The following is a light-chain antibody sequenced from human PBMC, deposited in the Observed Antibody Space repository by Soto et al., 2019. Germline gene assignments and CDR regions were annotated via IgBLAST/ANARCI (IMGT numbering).Light chain of an antibody. CDR3: QRYHSLPLT. Sequence: DIQLTQSPSSLSASVGDRVTITCQASQDISRLLTWYRQKPGKAPEFLIYDASNLETGVPSRFSGRGSGTDFTFTISGLQPEDFATYYCQRYHSLPLTFGGGTTVEIK. V-gene: IGKV1-33*01. CDR2: DAS. J-gene: IGKJ4*01. CDR1: QDISRL.